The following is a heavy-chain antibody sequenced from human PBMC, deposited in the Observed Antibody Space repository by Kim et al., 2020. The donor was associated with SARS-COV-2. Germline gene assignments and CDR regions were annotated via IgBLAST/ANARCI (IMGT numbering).Heavy chain of an antibody. D-gene: IGHD3-10*01. CDR2: IKSKTAGGTT. CDR1: GFTFSNAW. Sequence: GGSLRLSCAASGFTFSNAWMSWVRQAPGKWLEWVGRIKSKTAGGTTDYAAPVKVRFTISRDDSKNTLYLQMNSLKTEDTVVYYCTTEDVVRGVTPFDYWGQGTLVTVSS. V-gene: IGHV3-15*01. CDR3: TTEDVVRGVTPFDY. J-gene: IGHJ4*02.